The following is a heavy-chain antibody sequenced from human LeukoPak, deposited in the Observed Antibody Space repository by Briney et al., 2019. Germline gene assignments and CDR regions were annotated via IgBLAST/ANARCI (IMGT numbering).Heavy chain of an antibody. CDR3: ARVGVSSSSISAFDI. CDR2: IYYSGST. D-gene: IGHD6-6*01. J-gene: IGHJ3*02. V-gene: IGHV4-59*01. CDR1: GGSISSYY. Sequence: KPSETLSLTRTVSGGSISSYYWSWIRQPPGKGLEWIGYIYYSGSTNYNPSLKSRVTISVDTSKNQFSLKLSSVTAADTAVYYCARVGVSSSSISAFDIWGQGTMVTVSS.